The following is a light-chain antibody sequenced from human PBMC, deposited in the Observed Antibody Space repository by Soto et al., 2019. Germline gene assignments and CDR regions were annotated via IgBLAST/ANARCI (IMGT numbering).Light chain of an antibody. CDR2: AAS. Sequence: DIQMTQSPSSLSASVGDRVTITCRASQSISSYLNWYQQKPGKAPKLLIYAASSLQSGVPSRFSGSGSGTDFTLTISRLQPEDFATYYCQQIYSTPPWTFGQGTKVEIK. J-gene: IGKJ1*01. V-gene: IGKV1-39*01. CDR1: QSISSY. CDR3: QQIYSTPPWT.